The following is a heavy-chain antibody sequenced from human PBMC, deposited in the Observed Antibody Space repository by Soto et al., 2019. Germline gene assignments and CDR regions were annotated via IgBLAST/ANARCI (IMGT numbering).Heavy chain of an antibody. CDR1: GFIFSSYT. J-gene: IGHJ4*02. Sequence: QVQLVESGGGVVQPGRSLRLSCAASGFIFSSYTMHWVRQAPGKGLEWVGVITYDGSNQYYADSVKGRFTISRDNSRNRLVLQMNSLRPDDTAVYYCARAPSGSYPEFDYWGQGTLVTVSS. V-gene: IGHV3-30-3*01. CDR2: ITYDGSNQ. D-gene: IGHD1-26*01. CDR3: ARAPSGSYPEFDY.